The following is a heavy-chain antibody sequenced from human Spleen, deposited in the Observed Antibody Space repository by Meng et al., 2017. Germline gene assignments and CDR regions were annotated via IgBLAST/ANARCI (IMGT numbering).Heavy chain of an antibody. CDR3: AKDQIVVAGYNWFDP. D-gene: IGHD6-19*01. CDR1: GFTFMNYA. CDR2: MDGIDGRT. Sequence: GESLKISCAASGFTFMNYAMSWVRQAPGKGLEWVSAMDGIDGRTYYADSVKGRFTISRGNSKNTLYLQMNSLRADDTAIYYCAKDQIVVAGYNWFDPWGQGTLVTVSS. J-gene: IGHJ5*02. V-gene: IGHV3-23*01.